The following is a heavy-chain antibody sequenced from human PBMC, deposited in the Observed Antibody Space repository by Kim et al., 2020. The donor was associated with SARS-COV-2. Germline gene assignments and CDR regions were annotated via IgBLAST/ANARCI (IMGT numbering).Heavy chain of an antibody. CDR2: IDPSDSYT. CDR1: GYSFTSYW. CDR3: ARSEVLLWFGELVWFDP. V-gene: IGHV5-10-1*01. J-gene: IGHJ5*02. D-gene: IGHD3-10*01. Sequence: GESLKISCKGSGYSFTSYWISWVRQMPGKGLEWMGRIDPSDSYTNYSPSFQGHVTISADKSISTAYLQWSSLKASDTAMYYCARSEVLLWFGELVWFDPWGQGTLVTVSS.